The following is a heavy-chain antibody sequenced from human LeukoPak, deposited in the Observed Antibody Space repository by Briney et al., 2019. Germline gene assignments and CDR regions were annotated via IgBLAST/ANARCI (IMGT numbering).Heavy chain of an antibody. Sequence: GGSLRLSCAASGCTFSSYWMHWVRQAPGKGLVWVSRNNSDGSSTSYADSVKGRFTISRDNAKNTLYLQMNSLRAEDTAVYYCARDLSGLRYFDWLSHFDYWGQGTLVTVSS. CDR1: GCTFSSYW. D-gene: IGHD3-9*01. CDR3: ARDLSGLRYFDWLSHFDY. J-gene: IGHJ4*02. CDR2: NNSDGSST. V-gene: IGHV3-74*01.